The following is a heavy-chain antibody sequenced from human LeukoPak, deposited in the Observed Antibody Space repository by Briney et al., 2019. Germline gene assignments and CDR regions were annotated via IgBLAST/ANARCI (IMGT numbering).Heavy chain of an antibody. CDR3: ARGKKDRREETGYYYYYGMDV. Sequence: SETLSLTCAASGGSISSYYWSWIRQPPGKGLEWVGYIYYNGSTNYNPSLKSRVTISVDTSKNQFSLKLSSVTAADTAVYYCARGKKDRREETGYYYYYGMDVWGQGTTVTVSS. V-gene: IGHV4-59*01. CDR1: GGSISSYY. D-gene: IGHD2-15*01. CDR2: IYYNGST. J-gene: IGHJ6*01.